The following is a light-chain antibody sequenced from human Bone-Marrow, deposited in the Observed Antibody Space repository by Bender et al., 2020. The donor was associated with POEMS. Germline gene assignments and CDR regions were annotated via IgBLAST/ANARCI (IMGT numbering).Light chain of an antibody. CDR2: SNN. Sequence: QSVLTQPPSASGTPGQRVTISCSGSSSNIGSNTVNLYQQVPGMAPKLLIYSNNQRPSGVPDRFSGSKSGTSASLAISGLQSEDEADYYCTVWDDSLNGQGVFGGGTKLTVL. CDR3: TVWDDSLNGQGV. CDR1: SSNIGSNT. J-gene: IGLJ3*02. V-gene: IGLV1-44*01.